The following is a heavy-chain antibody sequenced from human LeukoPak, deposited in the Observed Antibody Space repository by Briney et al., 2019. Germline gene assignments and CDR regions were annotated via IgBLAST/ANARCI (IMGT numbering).Heavy chain of an antibody. CDR1: GFTFSSYA. J-gene: IGHJ3*02. D-gene: IGHD3-3*01. Sequence: GGSLRLSCAASGFTFSSYAMSWVRQAPGKGLEWVSAISGSGGSTYYADSVKGRFTISRDNAKNSLYLQMNSLRAEDTAVYYCARDQAVRSYDFWSGYYDADAFDIWGQGTMVTVSS. V-gene: IGHV3-23*01. CDR3: ARDQAVRSYDFWSGYYDADAFDI. CDR2: ISGSGGST.